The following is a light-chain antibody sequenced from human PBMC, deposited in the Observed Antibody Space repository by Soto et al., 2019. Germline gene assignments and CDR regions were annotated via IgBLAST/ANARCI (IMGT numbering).Light chain of an antibody. CDR1: TSNIGTNT. CDR3: ATWDDSVYV. CDR2: TND. J-gene: IGLJ1*01. Sequence: QSVLTQPPPVSGTPGQRVTISCSGSTSNIGTNTVNWFQHLPGTAPKLLIYTNDQRPSGVPDRFSGSRSGTSASLAISGLQSEDEADYYCATWDDSVYVFGTGTKVTVL. V-gene: IGLV1-44*01.